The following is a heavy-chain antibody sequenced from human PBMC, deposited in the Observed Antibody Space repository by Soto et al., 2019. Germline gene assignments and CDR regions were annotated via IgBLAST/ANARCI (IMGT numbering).Heavy chain of an antibody. D-gene: IGHD4-17*01. CDR2: IYYSGST. CDR1: GGSISTGGYY. Sequence: QVQLQESGPGLVKPSQTLSLTCTVSGGSISTGGYYWTWIRQHPGKGLEWIGYIYYSGSTYYNPSLKSRVTISEDTSKNQFSLKLSSVTAADTAVYYCARGLSVTLFDHWGQGTLVTVSS. CDR3: ARGLSVTLFDH. J-gene: IGHJ4*02. V-gene: IGHV4-31*03.